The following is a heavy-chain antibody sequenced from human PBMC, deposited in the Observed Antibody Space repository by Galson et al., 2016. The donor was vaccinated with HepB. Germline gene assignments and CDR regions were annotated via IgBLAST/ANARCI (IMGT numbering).Heavy chain of an antibody. V-gene: IGHV3-23*01. CDR1: GFTFTMYT. J-gene: IGHJ3*01. CDR3: ASPSGRFSVHTFDP. Sequence: SLRLSCAASGFTFTMYTMNWVRQAPGKGLEWVSAITSTGGSTYYADSVKGRFSISRDNAKNSLYLQMNTLGAEDTAVYYCASPSGRFSVHTFDPWGQGTMVTVSS. D-gene: IGHD1-26*01. CDR2: ITSTGGST.